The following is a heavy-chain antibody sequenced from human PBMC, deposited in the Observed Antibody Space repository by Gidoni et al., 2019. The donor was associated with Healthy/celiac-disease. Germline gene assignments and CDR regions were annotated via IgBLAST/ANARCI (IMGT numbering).Heavy chain of an antibody. CDR3: ARETGIAVAEGWFDP. J-gene: IGHJ5*02. V-gene: IGHV4-34*01. CDR2: LNHSGST. D-gene: IGHD6-19*01. Sequence: QVQLQPWGAGLLKPSETLSLTCAVYGGSFSGYYWRWIRQPPGKGLEWIGELNHSGSTNYNPSLKSRVTISVDTSKNQFSLKLSSVTAADTAVYYCARETGIAVAEGWFDPWGQGTLVTVSS. CDR1: GGSFSGYY.